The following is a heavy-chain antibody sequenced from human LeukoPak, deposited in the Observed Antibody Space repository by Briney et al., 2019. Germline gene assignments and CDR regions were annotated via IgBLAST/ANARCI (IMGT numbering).Heavy chain of an antibody. J-gene: IGHJ4*02. D-gene: IGHD6-13*01. V-gene: IGHV3-33*01. Sequence: GGSLRLSCAASGFTFSSYGMHWVRQAPGKGQEWVAVIWYDGSNKYYADSVKGRFTISRDNAKSSLYLEMNSLRVEDTAVYYCARGPRILAAGSYYFDYWGQGSLVTVSS. CDR3: ARGPRILAAGSYYFDY. CDR2: IWYDGSNK. CDR1: GFTFSSYG.